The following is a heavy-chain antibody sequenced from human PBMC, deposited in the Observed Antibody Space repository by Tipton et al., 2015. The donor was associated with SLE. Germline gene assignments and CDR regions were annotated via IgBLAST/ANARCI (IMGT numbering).Heavy chain of an antibody. J-gene: IGHJ4*02. D-gene: IGHD3-22*01. V-gene: IGHV3-23*01. CDR3: AKASRTAYYYDSSGYVDY. CDR2: ISGSGGST. CDR1: GFTFSSYA. Sequence: SLRLSCAASGFTFSSYAMSWVRQAPGKGLEWVSAISGSGGSTYYADSVKGRFTISRDNSKNTLYLQMNSLRAEDTAVYYCAKASRTAYYYDSSGYVDYWGQGTLVTVSS.